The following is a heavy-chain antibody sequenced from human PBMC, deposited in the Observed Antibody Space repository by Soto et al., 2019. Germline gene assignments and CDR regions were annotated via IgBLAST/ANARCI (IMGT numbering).Heavy chain of an antibody. CDR3: ARDARFSGPPY. Sequence: GGSLRLSCAASGFTFSDYYMSWIRQAPGKGLEWVSYISSSGSTIYYADSVKGQFTISRDNANNSLYLQMNSLRAEDTAVYYCARDARFSGPPYWGQGTLVTVSS. D-gene: IGHD6-25*01. CDR2: ISSSGSTI. V-gene: IGHV3-11*01. J-gene: IGHJ4*02. CDR1: GFTFSDYY.